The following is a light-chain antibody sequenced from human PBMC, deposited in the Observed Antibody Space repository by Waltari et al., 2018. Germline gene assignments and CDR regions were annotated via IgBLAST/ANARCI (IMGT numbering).Light chain of an antibody. J-gene: IGKJ3*01. CDR1: QSLSYRYNNRNY. CDR2: WAS. Sequence: DIVMSQSPDSLAVSLGERATIQCRSSQSLSYRYNNRNYLASYQQRPGQPPKLLLYWASLRESGVPDRFSGSGSGTDFTLTISSLQAEDVAIYYCHQYYTTPFTFGPGTTVDIK. V-gene: IGKV4-1*01. CDR3: HQYYTTPFT.